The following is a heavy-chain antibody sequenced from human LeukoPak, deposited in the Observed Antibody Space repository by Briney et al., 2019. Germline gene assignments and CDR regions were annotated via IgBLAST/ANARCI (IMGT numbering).Heavy chain of an antibody. CDR1: GFTFSSYA. V-gene: IGHV3-23*01. CDR2: ISGSGGST. J-gene: IGHJ4*02. D-gene: IGHD2-21*01. CDR3: AKFLPTHIVVANYYFDY. Sequence: GGPLRLSCAASGFTFSSYAMSWARQAPGKGLEWVSAISGSGGSTYYADSVKGRFTISRDNSKNTLYLQMNSLRAEDTAVYYCAKFLPTHIVVANYYFDYWGQGTLVTVSS.